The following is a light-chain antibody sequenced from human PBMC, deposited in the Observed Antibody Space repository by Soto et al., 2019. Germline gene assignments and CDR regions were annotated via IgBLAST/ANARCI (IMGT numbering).Light chain of an antibody. CDR2: GAS. J-gene: IGKJ3*01. CDR1: QTVNNNY. Sequence: EIVLTQSPGTLSLSPGERATLSCRASQTVNNNYLTWYQQTPGQARRLLIYGASSSATGIPGKFSGSGSGQDFTLTISRLEPEDFAVYYCQQYDTSPLPVAPGTKVGIK. CDR3: QQYDTSPLP. V-gene: IGKV3-20*01.